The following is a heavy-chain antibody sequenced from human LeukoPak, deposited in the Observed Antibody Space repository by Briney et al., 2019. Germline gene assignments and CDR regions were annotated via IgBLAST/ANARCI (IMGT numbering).Heavy chain of an antibody. V-gene: IGHV3-74*01. D-gene: IGHD4-17*01. J-gene: IGHJ4*02. CDR3: ARETGGAIGSTDFDY. CDR2: INSDGSST. Sequence: GGSLRLSCAASGFTFSSYWMHWVRQAPGKGLLWVSRINSDGSSTSYADSVKGRFTISRDNAKNTLYLQMNSLRAEDTAVYYCARETGGAIGSTDFDYWGQGTLVTVSS. CDR1: GFTFSSYW.